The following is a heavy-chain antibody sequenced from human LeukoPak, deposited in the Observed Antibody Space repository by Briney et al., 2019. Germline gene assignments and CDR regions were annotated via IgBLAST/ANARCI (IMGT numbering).Heavy chain of an antibody. CDR1: GGSISGYY. Sequence: PSETLSLTCTVSGGSISGYYWSWIRQPPGKGLEWIGYIYYSGSTNYNPSLKRRGTISVHTSKNQFSLKLSSVPAADTAVYYCARVIAAAGTEWFDPWGQGTLVTVSS. CDR3: ARVIAAAGTEWFDP. J-gene: IGHJ5*02. V-gene: IGHV4-59*01. CDR2: IYYSGST. D-gene: IGHD6-13*01.